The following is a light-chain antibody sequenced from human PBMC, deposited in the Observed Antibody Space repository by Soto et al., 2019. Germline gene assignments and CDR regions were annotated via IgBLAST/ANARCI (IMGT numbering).Light chain of an antibody. Sequence: QSVLTQSPSASASLGASVKLTCTLSSGHSNYAIAWHQQQPEKGPRYLMKVNSGGSHIKGDGIPDRFSGSSSGAERYLFISSLQSEDEADYECQTWGNGSAIVVFGGGTQLTVL. J-gene: IGLJ7*01. V-gene: IGLV4-69*01. CDR3: QTWGNGSAIVV. CDR1: SGHSNYA. CDR2: VNSGGSH.